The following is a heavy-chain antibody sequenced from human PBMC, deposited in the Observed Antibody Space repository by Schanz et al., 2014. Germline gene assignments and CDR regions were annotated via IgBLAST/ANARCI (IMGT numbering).Heavy chain of an antibody. CDR2: ISSSSSYI. D-gene: IGHD2-15*01. CDR1: GFTFSSYA. Sequence: EVQLVESGGGLVQPGGSLRLSCAASGFTFSSYAMHWVRQAPGKGLEWVSSISSSSSYIYYADSVKGRFTISRDNSKNTLYLQMNTLRAEDTAVYYCARDRGYCSGGSCLTFDYWGQGTLVTVSS. V-gene: IGHV3-21*01. J-gene: IGHJ4*02. CDR3: ARDRGYCSGGSCLTFDY.